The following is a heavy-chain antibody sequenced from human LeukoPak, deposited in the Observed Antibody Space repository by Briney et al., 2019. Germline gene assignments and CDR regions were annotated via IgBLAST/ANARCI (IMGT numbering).Heavy chain of an antibody. CDR1: GFTFSSYA. CDR2: ISDSGGST. CDR3: AKDLDSSSWYTNFDY. V-gene: IGHV3-23*01. D-gene: IGHD6-13*01. Sequence: GGSLRLSCAASGFTFSSYAVSWVRQAPGKGLEWVSVISDSGGSTYYADSVKGRLTISRDNSKNTLYLQMNSLRADDTAVYYCAKDLDSSSWYTNFDYWGQGALVTVSS. J-gene: IGHJ4*02.